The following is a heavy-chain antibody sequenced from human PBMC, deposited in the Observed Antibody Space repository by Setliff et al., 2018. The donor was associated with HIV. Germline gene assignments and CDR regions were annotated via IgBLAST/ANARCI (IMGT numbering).Heavy chain of an antibody. CDR3: ARDRALRITRVFDL. D-gene: IGHD2-15*01. J-gene: IGHJ4*02. V-gene: IGHV1-18*01. CDR2: ISVGNSIT. Sequence: ASVKVSCKASGYILGTHEISWVRQAPGQGLEWMGWISVGNSITNHAQKFQARVTMTTDTSTNTAHMDLRSLRSDDTAVYYCARDRALRITRVFDLWGQGTLVTVSS. CDR1: GYILGTHE.